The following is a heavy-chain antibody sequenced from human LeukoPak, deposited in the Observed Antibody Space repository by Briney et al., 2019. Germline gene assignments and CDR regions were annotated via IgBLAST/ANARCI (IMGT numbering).Heavy chain of an antibody. CDR2: TYYRSDWYS. CDR3: ARDRITGFDY. D-gene: IGHD1-14*01. CDR1: GDRVSSNSAA. V-gene: IGHV6-1*01. J-gene: IGHJ4*02. Sequence: SQTLSLTCAISGDRVSSNSAAWNWIRQSPSRGLEWLGRTYYRSDWYSDYAVSVKSRVSITPDTAKNQFSLQLNSVTPEDTAVYYCARDRITGFDYWGQGTLVTVSS.